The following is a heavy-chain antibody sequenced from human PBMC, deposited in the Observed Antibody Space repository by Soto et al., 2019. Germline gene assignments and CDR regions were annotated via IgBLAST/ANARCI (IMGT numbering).Heavy chain of an antibody. CDR3: AIFHKYSEANWFDP. D-gene: IGHD2-15*01. J-gene: IGHJ5*02. CDR1: GGSISSYY. CDR2: IYYSGST. Sequence: SETLSLTCTVSGGSISSYYWSWIRQPPGKGLEWIGYIYYSGSTNYNPSLKSRATISVDTSKNQFSLTLTSVTAADTAVYYCAIFHKYSEANWFDPWGQGTLVTVSS. V-gene: IGHV4-59*08.